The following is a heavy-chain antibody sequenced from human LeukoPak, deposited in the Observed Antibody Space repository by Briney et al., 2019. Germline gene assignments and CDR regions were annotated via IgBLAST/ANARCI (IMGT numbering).Heavy chain of an antibody. CDR3: ARDSITGTTNDY. CDR1: GFTFSTYW. CDR2: IKEDGSEK. Sequence: GGSLRLSCAASGFTFSTYWMSWVRQAPGKGLEWVADIKEDGSEKYYVDSVKGRFTISRDNAKNSLYPQMNSLRAEDTAVYYCARDSITGTTNDYWGQGTLVTVSS. V-gene: IGHV3-7*01. D-gene: IGHD1-7*01. J-gene: IGHJ4*02.